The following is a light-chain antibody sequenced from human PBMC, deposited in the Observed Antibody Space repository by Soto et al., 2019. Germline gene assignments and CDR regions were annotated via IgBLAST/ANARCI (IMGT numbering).Light chain of an antibody. V-gene: IGKV3-20*01. J-gene: IGKJ2*01. CDR3: QQYGSSSFT. Sequence: EIGLTQSPGTLSLSSGETATLSCRASQSVSSSYLAWYQQKPGQAPRLLVYATSSRATGIPDRFSGSGSGTDFTLTISRLEPEDFAVYYCQQYGSSSFTFGQGTKLEIK. CDR1: QSVSSSY. CDR2: ATS.